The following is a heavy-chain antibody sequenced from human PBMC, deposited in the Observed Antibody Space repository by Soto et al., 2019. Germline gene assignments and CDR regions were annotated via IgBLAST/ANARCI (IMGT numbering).Heavy chain of an antibody. J-gene: IGHJ6*02. CDR1: GFTFDDYA. CDR3: AKDFVEGIAAAEGMDV. D-gene: IGHD6-13*01. V-gene: IGHV3-9*01. Sequence: PGGSLRLSCAASGFTFDDYAMHWVRQAPGKGLEWVSGISWNSGSIGYADSVKGRFTISRDNAKNSLYLQMNSLRAEDTALYYCAKDFVEGIAAAEGMDVWGQGTTVTVSS. CDR2: ISWNSGSI.